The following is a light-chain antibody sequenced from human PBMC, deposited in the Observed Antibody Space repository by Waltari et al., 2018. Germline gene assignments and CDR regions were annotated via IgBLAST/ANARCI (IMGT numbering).Light chain of an antibody. V-gene: IGKV1-9*01. CDR2: AAS. Sequence: DIQLVQSPSFLSASVGDRVTITCRASQGVSSYLAWYQQKPGKAPNLLIYAASRWQSGVPSRFSGMGSETEFTLTITSLQSEDVATYYCQQLSVYPPTFGQGTTVEIK. J-gene: IGKJ1*01. CDR1: QGVSSY. CDR3: QQLSVYPPT.